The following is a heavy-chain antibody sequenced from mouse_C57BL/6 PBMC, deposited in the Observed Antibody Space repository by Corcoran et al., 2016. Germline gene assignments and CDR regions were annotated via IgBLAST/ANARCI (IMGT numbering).Heavy chain of an antibody. D-gene: IGHD1-1*01. CDR1: GYTFTSYG. CDR3: GRGDYGSPYWYFDV. V-gene: IGHV1-58*01. J-gene: IGHJ1*03. Sequence: EVQLQQSGAELVRPGSSVKMSCKTSGYTFTSYGINWVKQRPGQGLEWIGYIYIGNGYTEYNEKFKGKAILTSDTSSRTAYMQLSSLTSEDSAIYFCGRGDYGSPYWYFDVWGTGTTVTVSS. CDR2: IYIGNGYT.